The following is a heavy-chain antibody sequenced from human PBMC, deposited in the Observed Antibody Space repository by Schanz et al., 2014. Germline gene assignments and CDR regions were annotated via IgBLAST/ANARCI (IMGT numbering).Heavy chain of an antibody. CDR2: ISNTGTFI. Sequence: VQLVESGGGVVQPGTSLRLSCAASGFTFSDHYMAWIRQAPGKGLEWVSIISNTGTFIYYADSVRGRFVISRDNAKSSLFLQMKGLRAEDTAVYYCVRDAYLQIRGTVFDSWGPGNLVTVSS. CDR1: GFTFSDHY. J-gene: IGHJ4*02. D-gene: IGHD1-1*01. V-gene: IGHV3-11*01. CDR3: VRDAYLQIRGTVFDS.